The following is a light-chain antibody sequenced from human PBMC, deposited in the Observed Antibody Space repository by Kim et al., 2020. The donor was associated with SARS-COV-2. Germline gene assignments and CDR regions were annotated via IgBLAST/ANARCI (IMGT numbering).Light chain of an antibody. Sequence: SSELTQDPAVSVALGQTVRITCQGDSLRNYYAAWYHQKPGQAPVLVIHGENDRPSGIPDRFSGSNSGDTASLTITGAQAEEEGDYYCNSRDTSGYRLLFG. J-gene: IGLJ2*01. V-gene: IGLV3-19*01. CDR1: SLRNYY. CDR3: NSRDTSGYRLL. CDR2: GEN.